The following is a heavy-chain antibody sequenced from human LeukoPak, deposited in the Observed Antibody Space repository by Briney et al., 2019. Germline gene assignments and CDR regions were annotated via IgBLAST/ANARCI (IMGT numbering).Heavy chain of an antibody. CDR1: GFTFDDYA. CDR3: AKGLADYGDYDAFDI. D-gene: IGHD4-17*01. V-gene: IGHV3-30*02. CDR2: IRYDGSNK. Sequence: GGSLRLSCAASGFTFDDYAMHWVRQAPGKGLERVAFIRYDGSNKYYADSVKGRFTISRDNSKNTLYLQMNSLRAEDTAVYYCAKGLADYGDYDAFDIWGQGTMVTVSS. J-gene: IGHJ3*02.